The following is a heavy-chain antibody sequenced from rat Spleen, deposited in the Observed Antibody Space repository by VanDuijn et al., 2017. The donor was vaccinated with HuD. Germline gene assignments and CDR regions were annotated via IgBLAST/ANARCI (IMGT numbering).Heavy chain of an antibody. V-gene: IGHV3-1*01. J-gene: IGHJ2*01. D-gene: IGHD1-12*01. Sequence: EVQLQESGPGLVKPSQSLSLTCSVTGYSITSNYWGWIRKFPGNKMEWIGHISYSGNTSYNPSLKSRISITRDTSKNQFFLQLNSVTTEDTATYYCARYRDSYGHVGIFDTWGQGVMVTVSS. CDR3: ARYRDSYGHVGIFDT. CDR1: GYSITSNY. CDR2: ISYSGNT.